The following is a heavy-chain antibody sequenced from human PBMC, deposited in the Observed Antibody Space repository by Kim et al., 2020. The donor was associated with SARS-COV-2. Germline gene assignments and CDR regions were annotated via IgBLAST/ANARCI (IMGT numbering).Heavy chain of an antibody. D-gene: IGHD6-13*01. Sequence: ADSVKGRFTISRDNSKNTLYLQMNSLRAEDTAVYYCAREVSWYSSSWFDPWGQGTLVTVSS. CDR3: AREVSWYSSSWFDP. J-gene: IGHJ5*02. V-gene: IGHV3-66*01.